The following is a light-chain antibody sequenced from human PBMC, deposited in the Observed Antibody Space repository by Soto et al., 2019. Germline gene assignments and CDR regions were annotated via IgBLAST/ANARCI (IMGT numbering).Light chain of an antibody. CDR3: AAWDDSLNGYV. CDR1: SSNIGSNT. V-gene: IGLV1-44*01. Sequence: QSVRTQPPSASGTPGQRVTISCSGSSSNIGSNTVNWYQQLPGTAPKLLIYSNNQRPSGVPDRFSGSKSGTSASLAISGLQSEDEADYYCAAWDDSLNGYVFGTGIKVTVL. CDR2: SNN. J-gene: IGLJ1*01.